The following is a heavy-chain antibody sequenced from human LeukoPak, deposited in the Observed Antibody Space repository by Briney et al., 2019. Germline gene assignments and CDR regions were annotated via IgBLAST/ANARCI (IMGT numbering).Heavy chain of an antibody. Sequence: PGGSLRLSCAASGFTFSSYSMSWVRQAPGKGLEWLSYIDSGSGNIYYRDSVKGRFTISRDNAKNSLYLQMNSLRDEDTAVYYCARDNYADYVDVFDYWGPGTLVTVSS. J-gene: IGHJ4*02. CDR3: ARDNYADYVDVFDY. CDR1: GFTFSSYS. D-gene: IGHD4-17*01. V-gene: IGHV3-48*02. CDR2: IDSGSGNI.